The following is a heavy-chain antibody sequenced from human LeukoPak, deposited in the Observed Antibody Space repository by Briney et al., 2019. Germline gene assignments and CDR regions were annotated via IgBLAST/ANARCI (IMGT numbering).Heavy chain of an antibody. J-gene: IGHJ4*02. V-gene: IGHV3-7*01. CDR1: RINFNSYW. Sequence: GGSLRLSCAVSRINFNSYWMTWVRQAPGKGLEWVANIKQDGSETYYMDSVKGRFSISRDNAKNSLYLQMNSLRAEDTAVYYCASALSDFWTGYFFDSWGQGTLVTVSS. D-gene: IGHD3/OR15-3a*01. CDR2: IKQDGSET. CDR3: ASALSDFWTGYFFDS.